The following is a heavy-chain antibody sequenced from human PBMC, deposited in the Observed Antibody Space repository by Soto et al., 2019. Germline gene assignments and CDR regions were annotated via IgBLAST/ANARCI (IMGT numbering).Heavy chain of an antibody. CDR2: ISIGSGSI. V-gene: IGHV3-48*02. Sequence: EVQLVESGGGLVQPGGSRRVSCAASGFSFSNYAMNWVRQAPGKGLEWVSYISIGSGSIFYADSVKGRFTISRDDAKNSLYMQMNTLRDEDRAVYYCVRDDRWAFDFWGQGTMVTVSS. J-gene: IGHJ3*01. D-gene: IGHD3-22*01. CDR1: GFSFSNYA. CDR3: VRDDRWAFDF.